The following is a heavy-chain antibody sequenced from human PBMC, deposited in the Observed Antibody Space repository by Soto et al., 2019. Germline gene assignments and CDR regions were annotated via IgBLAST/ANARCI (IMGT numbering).Heavy chain of an antibody. CDR2: INPNSGGT. D-gene: IGHD3-9*01. Sequence: ASVKVSCKASGYTFTGYYMHWVRQAPGQGLEWMGWINPNSGGTNYAQKFQGWVTMTRDASISTAYMELSRLRSDDTAVYYCARESILTGYLRVYFDYWGQGTLVTVSS. V-gene: IGHV1-2*04. CDR1: GYTFTGYY. CDR3: ARESILTGYLRVYFDY. J-gene: IGHJ4*02.